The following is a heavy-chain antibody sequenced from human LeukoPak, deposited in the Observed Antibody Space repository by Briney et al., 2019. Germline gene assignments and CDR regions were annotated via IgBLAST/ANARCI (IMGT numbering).Heavy chain of an antibody. CDR3: AKVFSLTGLTGFIDY. Sequence: GGSLRLSCAASGFTFSSYAISWVRQAPGKGLEWVSAISGSGGSTYYADSVKGRFTISRDNSKNTLYLQMNSLRAEDTAVYYCAKVFSLTGLTGFIDYWGQGTLVTVSS. J-gene: IGHJ4*02. CDR2: ISGSGGST. D-gene: IGHD7-27*01. V-gene: IGHV3-23*01. CDR1: GFTFSSYA.